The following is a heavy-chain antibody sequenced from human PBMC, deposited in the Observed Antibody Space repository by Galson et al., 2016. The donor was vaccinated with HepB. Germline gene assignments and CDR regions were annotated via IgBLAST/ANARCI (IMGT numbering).Heavy chain of an antibody. Sequence: ETLSLTCAVSGGSVSRNNWWSWVRQPPGKGLEWIGEIFHSGDTNYNPSLRGRVTISVDKSKNHVSLKLISVTAAATAIYYCASYLIQSWAGSDAFDTWGQGTMVTGSS. J-gene: IGHJ3*02. D-gene: IGHD5-18*01. CDR3: ASYLIQSWAGSDAFDT. V-gene: IGHV4-4*02. CDR1: GGSVSRNNW. CDR2: IFHSGDT.